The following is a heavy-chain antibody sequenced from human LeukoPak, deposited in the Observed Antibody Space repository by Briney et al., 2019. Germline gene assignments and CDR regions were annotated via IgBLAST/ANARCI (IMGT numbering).Heavy chain of an antibody. J-gene: IGHJ4*02. CDR3: ARDSPYYFDSSGDYVSDY. CDR2: ISSSGSYI. CDR1: GFTFSSYS. V-gene: IGHV3-21*01. Sequence: GGSLRLSCAASGFTFSSYSMNWVRQAPGKGLEWVSSISSSGSYIYYADSVKGRFTISRDNAKNSPYLQMNSLRAEDTAVYYCARDSPYYFDSSGDYVSDYWGQGALVTVSS. D-gene: IGHD3-22*01.